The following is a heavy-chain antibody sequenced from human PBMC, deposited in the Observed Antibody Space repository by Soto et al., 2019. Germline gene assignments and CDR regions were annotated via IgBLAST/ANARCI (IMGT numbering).Heavy chain of an antibody. CDR1: GFTFSSNR. Sequence: GGSLRLSCAASGFTFSSNRMSWVRQAPGEGLEGVANIKQDGSEKYYVDSVKSRFTISRDNAKNSLYLQMNSLRAEDTAVYYWARKAAYYDFWSGYYDYGMDVWGQGTTVTVSS. J-gene: IGHJ6*02. D-gene: IGHD3-3*01. V-gene: IGHV3-7*03. CDR3: ARKAAYYDFWSGYYDYGMDV. CDR2: IKQDGSEK.